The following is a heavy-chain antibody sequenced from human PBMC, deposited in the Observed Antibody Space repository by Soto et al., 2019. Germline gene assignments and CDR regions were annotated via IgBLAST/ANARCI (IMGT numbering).Heavy chain of an antibody. V-gene: IGHV3-21*01. CDR3: TRDLRGGTTLAYFDY. CDR1: GFTFSYYS. Sequence: PGGSLRLSCAASGFTFSYYSMNWVRQAPGKGLEWVSSISSSSSYIYYADSVKGRFTISRDNAKNSLYLQMNSLRAEDTAVYYCTRDLRGGTTLAYFDYWGQGSLVTVSS. D-gene: IGHD3-16*01. J-gene: IGHJ4*02. CDR2: ISSSSSYI.